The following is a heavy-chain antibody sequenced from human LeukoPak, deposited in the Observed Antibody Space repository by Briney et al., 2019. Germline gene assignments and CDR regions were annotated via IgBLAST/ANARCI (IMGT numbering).Heavy chain of an antibody. V-gene: IGHV3-23*01. D-gene: IGHD2-8*01. CDR1: GFTFSSYA. CDR2: ISGSGGST. Sequence: HTGGSLRLSCAASGFTFSSYAMSWVRQAPGKGLEWVSSISGSGGSTYYADSVKGRFTISRDYCENTLYLQMNSLRAEDTAVYYCARDLGYCTNGVCHTRFDYWGQGTLVAVSS. J-gene: IGHJ4*02. CDR3: ARDLGYCTNGVCHTRFDY.